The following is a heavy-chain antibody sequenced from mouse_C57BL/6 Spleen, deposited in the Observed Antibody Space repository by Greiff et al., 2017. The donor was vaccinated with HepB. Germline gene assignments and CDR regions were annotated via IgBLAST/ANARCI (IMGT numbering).Heavy chain of an antibody. V-gene: IGHV1-15*01. D-gene: IGHD1-1*01. CDR3: TRRSYGLDY. CDR2: IDPETGGT. Sequence: VQRVESGAELVRPGASVTLSCKASGYTFTDYEMHWVKQTPVHGLEWIGAIDPETGGTAYNQKFKGKAILTADKSSSTAYMELRSLTSEDSAVYYCTRRSYGLDYWGRGTTLTVSS. CDR1: GYTFTDYE. J-gene: IGHJ2*01.